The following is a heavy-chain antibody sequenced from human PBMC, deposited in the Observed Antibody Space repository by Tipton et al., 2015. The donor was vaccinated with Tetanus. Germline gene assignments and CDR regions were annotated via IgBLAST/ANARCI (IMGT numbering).Heavy chain of an antibody. CDR3: TRDFRSTKYGDYIVGWFDP. CDR2: IRSKAYGGTT. CDR1: GFTFGDYA. J-gene: IGHJ5*02. Sequence: SLRLSCTASGFTFGDYAMSWFRQAPGKGLEWVGFIRSKAYGGTTEYAASVKGRFTISRDDSKSIAYLQMNSLKTEDTAVYYCTRDFRSTKYGDYIVGWFDPWDQGTLVTVSS. V-gene: IGHV3-49*03. D-gene: IGHD4-17*01.